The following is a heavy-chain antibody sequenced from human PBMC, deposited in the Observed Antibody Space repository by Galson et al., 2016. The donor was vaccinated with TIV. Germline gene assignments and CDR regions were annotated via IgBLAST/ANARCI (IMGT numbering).Heavy chain of an antibody. Sequence: SLRLSCAASGFTFSTYAMSWVRQAPGKGLEWVSTIWGTGDDTHYADSVKGRFTTSRDNSKNTLYLEMNSLRAEDTAVYYCAKVLVGGGNNMIFDYWGQGTLVTGSS. CDR2: IWGTGDDT. V-gene: IGHV3-23*01. D-gene: IGHD1/OR15-1a*01. CDR3: AKVLVGGGNNMIFDY. CDR1: GFTFSTYA. J-gene: IGHJ4*02.